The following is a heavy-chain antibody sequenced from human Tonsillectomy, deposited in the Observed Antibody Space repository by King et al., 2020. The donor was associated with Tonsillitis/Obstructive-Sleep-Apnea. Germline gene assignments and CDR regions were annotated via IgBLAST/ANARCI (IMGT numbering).Heavy chain of an antibody. J-gene: IGHJ4*02. CDR3: ATVTRGLDY. CDR2: FYSSGST. Sequence: QLQESGPGLVKPSETLSLTCTVSGDSISRSTYYWGWIRQPPGKGLEWIGSFYSSGSTYYNPSLKSRVTISVDSSKNHFSLQLTSVTAADTAVYFCATVTRGLDYCGQGTLVTVSS. CDR1: GDSISRSTYY. D-gene: IGHD4-17*01. V-gene: IGHV4-39*02.